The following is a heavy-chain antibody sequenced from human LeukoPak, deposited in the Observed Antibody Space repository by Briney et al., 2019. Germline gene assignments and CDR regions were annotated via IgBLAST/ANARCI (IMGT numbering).Heavy chain of an antibody. CDR1: GFTFSSYG. CDR3: AKVRAIFGYFDY. Sequence: GGSLRLSCAASGFTFSSYGMSWVRQAPGKGLEWVSAISGSGGSTYYADSVKGRFTISRDNSKNTLYLQMNSLRAEDTAVYYCAKVRAIFGYFDYWGQGTLVTVSS. CDR2: ISGSGGST. J-gene: IGHJ4*02. D-gene: IGHD3-9*01. V-gene: IGHV3-23*01.